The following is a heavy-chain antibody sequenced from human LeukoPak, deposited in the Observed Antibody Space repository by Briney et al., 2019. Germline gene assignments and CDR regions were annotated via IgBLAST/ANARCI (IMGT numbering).Heavy chain of an antibody. J-gene: IGHJ5*02. V-gene: IGHV4-61*02. CDR1: GVSISSGSYY. Sequence: SQTLSLTCTVSGVSISSGSYYWTWIRQPAGKGLEYIGRIYTSGSTSYNPSLKSRVTISVDTSKNQFSLKLSSVTAAETAVYYCARDYDVLTAYPPTQLFDPWGQGTLVTVSS. CDR3: ARDYDVLTAYPPTQLFDP. D-gene: IGHD3-9*01. CDR2: IYTSGST.